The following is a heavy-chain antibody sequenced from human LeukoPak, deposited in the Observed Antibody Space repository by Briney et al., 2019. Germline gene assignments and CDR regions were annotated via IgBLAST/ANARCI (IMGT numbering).Heavy chain of an antibody. CDR2: IIPIFGTA. CDR1: GYIFTGYY. V-gene: IGHV1-69*06. J-gene: IGHJ6*03. Sequence: SVKVSCKASGYIFTGYYMHWLRQAPGQGLEWMGGIIPIFGTANYAQKFQGRVTITADKSTSTAYMELSSLRSEDTAVYYCARVATGESRYYYYYYMDVWGKGTTVTVSS. CDR3: ARVATGESRYYYYYYMDV. D-gene: IGHD5-12*01.